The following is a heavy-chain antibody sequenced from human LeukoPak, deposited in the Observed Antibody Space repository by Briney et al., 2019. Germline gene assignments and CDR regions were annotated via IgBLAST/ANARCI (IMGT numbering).Heavy chain of an antibody. Sequence: SETLSLTCTASGCSISSYYWSWLRQPPGKGLEWIGRIYTSGSTNYNPSLKSRVTMSVDTSKNQYSLKLRSVTAADTAVYYCARWGFGTQHAFDIWGQGTMVTVSS. V-gene: IGHV4-4*07. CDR3: ARWGFGTQHAFDI. CDR2: IYTSGST. J-gene: IGHJ3*02. CDR1: GCSISSYY. D-gene: IGHD3-10*01.